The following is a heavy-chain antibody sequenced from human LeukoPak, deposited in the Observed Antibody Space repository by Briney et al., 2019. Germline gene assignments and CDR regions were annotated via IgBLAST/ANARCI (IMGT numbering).Heavy chain of an antibody. J-gene: IGHJ4*02. D-gene: IGHD5-24*01. CDR2: IYSGGST. CDR1: GFTVSSNY. Sequence: PGGSLRLSCAASGFTVSSNYMSWVRQAPGKGLEWVSVIYSGGSTYYADSVKGRFTISRDNSKNTLYLQMNSLRAEDTAVYYCARVASGRDGFNNGYFDYWGQGTLVTVSS. V-gene: IGHV3-53*01. CDR3: ARVASGRDGFNNGYFDY.